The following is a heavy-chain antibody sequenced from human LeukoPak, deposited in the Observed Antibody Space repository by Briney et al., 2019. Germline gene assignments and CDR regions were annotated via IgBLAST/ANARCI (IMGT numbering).Heavy chain of an antibody. D-gene: IGHD6-6*01. Sequence: GGSLRLSCAASAFTFSSYELNWVRQAPGKGLEWISYISSSGSIINYADSVKGRFTISRDNAKNSLYLQMNSLRAEDTAVYYRARGATRRSSGAFDIWGQGTMVTVSS. CDR1: AFTFSSYE. V-gene: IGHV3-48*03. J-gene: IGHJ3*02. CDR2: ISSSGSII. CDR3: ARGATRRSSGAFDI.